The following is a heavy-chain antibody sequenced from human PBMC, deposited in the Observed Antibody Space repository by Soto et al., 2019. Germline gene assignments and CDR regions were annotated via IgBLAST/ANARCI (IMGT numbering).Heavy chain of an antibody. J-gene: IGHJ4*02. CDR3: AKDVPYSSSWSLDY. D-gene: IGHD6-13*01. CDR2: ISSSSSTI. V-gene: IGHV3-48*01. CDR1: GFTFSTYS. Sequence: GSLRLSCAASGFTFSTYSMNWVRQAPGKGLEWVSYISSSSSTIFYTDSVKGRFTISRDNSKNTLYLQMNSLRAEDTAVYYCAKDVPYSSSWSLDYWGQGTLVTVSS.